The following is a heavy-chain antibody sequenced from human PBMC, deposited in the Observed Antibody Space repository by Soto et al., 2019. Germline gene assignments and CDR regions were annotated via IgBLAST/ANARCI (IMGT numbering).Heavy chain of an antibody. D-gene: IGHD3-10*01. CDR1: GDTFAFYS. Sequence: QVQLVQSGAEVKRPGSSVKVSCKASGDTFAFYSINWVRQAPGLGLEWMGRINPILSMSNYAERFQGRVTMPADKFTRTASMVLHSLRSEDTGIYYCATSYGSGYRAFVYWGEGALVTVSS. CDR3: ATSYGSGYRAFVY. J-gene: IGHJ4*02. CDR2: INPILSMS. V-gene: IGHV1-69*02.